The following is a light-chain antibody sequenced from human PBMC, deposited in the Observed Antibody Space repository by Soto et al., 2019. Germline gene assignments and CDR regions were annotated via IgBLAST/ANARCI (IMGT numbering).Light chain of an antibody. Sequence: QPVLTKSPSASASLGASVKLTCTLSGGHSSYAIAWHQQQPGKGPRYLMKLDSDGSHNQGDGIPDRFSGSSSGAERYLTISSLQSEDEADYYCQTWGSGIPVVFGGGTKLTVL. CDR2: LDSDGSH. V-gene: IGLV4-69*01. CDR1: GGHSSYA. CDR3: QTWGSGIPVV. J-gene: IGLJ2*01.